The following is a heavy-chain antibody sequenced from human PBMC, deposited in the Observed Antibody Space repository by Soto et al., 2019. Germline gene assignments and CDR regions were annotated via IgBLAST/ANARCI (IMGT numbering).Heavy chain of an antibody. J-gene: IGHJ5*02. V-gene: IGHV1-69*02. CDR3: ARGVAAAATDWFEP. CDR2: IIPILGIA. CDR1: GGTFSSYT. Sequence: QVQLVQSGAEVKKPGSSVKVSCKASGGTFSSYTISWVRQAPGQGLEWMGRIIPILGIANYAQKFQGRVTITADKSTSTAYMELSSLRSEDTAVYYCARGVAAAATDWFEPWGQGTLVTVSS. D-gene: IGHD6-13*01.